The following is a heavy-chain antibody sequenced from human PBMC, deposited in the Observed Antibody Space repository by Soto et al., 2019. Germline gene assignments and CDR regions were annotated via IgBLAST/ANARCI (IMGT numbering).Heavy chain of an antibody. CDR3: AREKGSSSWYVRWFDP. V-gene: IGHV6-1*01. CDR2: TYYRSKWYN. CDR1: GDSVSSNSAA. D-gene: IGHD6-13*01. J-gene: IGHJ5*02. Sequence: SQTLSLTCAISGDSVSSNSAAWNWIRQSPSRGLEWLGRTYYRSKWYNDYAVPVKSRITINPDTSKNQFSLQLNSVTPEDTAVYYCAREKGSSSWYVRWFDPWGQGTLVTVSS.